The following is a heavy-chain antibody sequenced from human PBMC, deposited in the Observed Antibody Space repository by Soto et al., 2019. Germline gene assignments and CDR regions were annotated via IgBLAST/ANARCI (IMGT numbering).Heavy chain of an antibody. D-gene: IGHD4-17*01. V-gene: IGHV3-33*01. Sequence: PGGSLRLSCAASGFTFSSYGMHWVRQAPGKGLEWVAVIWYDGSNKYYADSVKGRFTISRDNSKNTLYLQMNSLRAEDTAVYYCARDYGDPGFDYWGQGTLVTVSS. CDR3: ARDYGDPGFDY. J-gene: IGHJ4*02. CDR2: IWYDGSNK. CDR1: GFTFSSYG.